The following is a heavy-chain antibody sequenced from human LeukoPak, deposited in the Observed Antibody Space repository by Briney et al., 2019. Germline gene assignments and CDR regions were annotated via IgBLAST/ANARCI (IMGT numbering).Heavy chain of an antibody. CDR3: ARELHSSGWYEDY. CDR2: ITSSGSTM. CDR1: GFTFSDYY. J-gene: IGHJ4*02. V-gene: IGHV3-11*01. Sequence: GSLRLSCAASGFTFSDYYMSWIRQAPGKGLEWVSYITSSGSTMYYADSVKGRFTISRDNAKNSLYLQMNSLRAEDTAVYYCARELHSSGWYEDYWGQGTLVTVSS. D-gene: IGHD6-19*01.